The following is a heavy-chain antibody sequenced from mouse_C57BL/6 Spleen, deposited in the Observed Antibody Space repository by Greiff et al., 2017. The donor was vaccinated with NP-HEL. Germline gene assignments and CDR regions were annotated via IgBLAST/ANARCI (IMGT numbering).Heavy chain of an antibody. J-gene: IGHJ1*03. CDR2: IYPGSGST. D-gene: IGHD1-1*01. V-gene: IGHV1-55*01. CDR1: GYTFTSYW. CDR3: VSPYYGSSYWYFDV. Sequence: QVQLQQPGAELVKPGASVKMSCKASGYTFTSYWITWVKQRPGQGLEWIGDIYPGSGSTNYNEKFKSKATLTVDTSSSTAYMQLSSLTSEDSAVYYWVSPYYGSSYWYFDVWGTGTTVTVSS.